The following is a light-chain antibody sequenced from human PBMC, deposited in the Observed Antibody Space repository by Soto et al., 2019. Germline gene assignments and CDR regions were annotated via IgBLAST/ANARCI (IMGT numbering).Light chain of an antibody. CDR3: QQYDTFPRT. Sequence: DIQMTQSPSTLSASVGDRVVITCRASQNINKGLAWYQQKPGKAPKFLIYDASTLETGVPSRFTASGSSTEFTLNISSLQPDDLGTFYCQQYDTFPRTLGQGTKVDIK. CDR2: DAS. J-gene: IGKJ1*01. CDR1: QNINKG. V-gene: IGKV1-5*01.